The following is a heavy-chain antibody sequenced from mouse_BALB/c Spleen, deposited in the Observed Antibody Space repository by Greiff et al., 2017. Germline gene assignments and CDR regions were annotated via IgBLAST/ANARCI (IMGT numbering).Heavy chain of an antibody. CDR1: GFTFSSYA. CDR2: ISSGGST. D-gene: IGHD1-1*01. CDR3: ARGGYYGSSSNYFDY. V-gene: IGHV5-6-5*01. J-gene: IGHJ2*01. Sequence: EVKLVESGGGLVKPGGSLKLSCAASGFTFSSYAMSWVRQTPEQRLEWVASISSGGSTYYPDSVKGRFTISRDNARNILYLQMSSLRSEDTAMYYCARGGYYGSSSNYFDYWGQGTTLTVAS.